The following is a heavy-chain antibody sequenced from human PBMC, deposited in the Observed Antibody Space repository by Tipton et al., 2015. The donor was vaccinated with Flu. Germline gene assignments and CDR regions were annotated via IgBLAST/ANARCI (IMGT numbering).Heavy chain of an antibody. J-gene: IGHJ4*02. CDR2: IKQDGSEK. CDR3: ARDRAVDFWGGDS. Sequence: SLRLSCATSGFTFSSYWMIWVRQASGKGLEWVANIKQDGSEKYYVDSVKGRFTISRDNAKSSLFLQMNSLRVEDTAVYYCARDRAVDFWGGDSWGLGTLVTVSS. CDR1: GFTFSSYW. D-gene: IGHD3-3*01. V-gene: IGHV3-7*01.